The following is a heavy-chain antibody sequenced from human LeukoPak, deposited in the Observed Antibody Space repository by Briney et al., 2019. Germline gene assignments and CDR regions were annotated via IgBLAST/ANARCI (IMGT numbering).Heavy chain of an antibody. Sequence: GGSLRLSCAASGFTFSSFAMTWVRQAPGKGLDWVSAISSNSGSTNYADSVKGRFSISRDNSKSTLFLQMGGLRAEDTAVYYCAKGLSGYHFDSWGQGTLVTVSS. CDR3: AKGLSGYHFDS. V-gene: IGHV3-23*01. D-gene: IGHD3-22*01. CDR1: GFTFSSFA. J-gene: IGHJ4*02. CDR2: ISSNSGST.